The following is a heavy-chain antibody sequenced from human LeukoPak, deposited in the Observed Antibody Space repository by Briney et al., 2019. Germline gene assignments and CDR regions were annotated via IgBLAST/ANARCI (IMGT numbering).Heavy chain of an antibody. Sequence: VKVSCKASGYAFDYYGITWVRQAPGQGLEWVGWISLNNGNTHYTKYAQKFQGRVTLTADTSTATAYMELRGLRSDDTAVYYCQRVTIFGVFIDFDYWGQGTLVAVSS. D-gene: IGHD3-3*01. CDR1: GYAFDYYG. V-gene: IGHV1-18*01. CDR2: ISLNNGNT. CDR3: QRVTIFGVFIDFDY. J-gene: IGHJ4*02.